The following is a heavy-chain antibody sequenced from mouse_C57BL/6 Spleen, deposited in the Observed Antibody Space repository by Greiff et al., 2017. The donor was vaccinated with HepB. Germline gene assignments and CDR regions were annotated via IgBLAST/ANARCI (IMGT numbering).Heavy chain of an antibody. D-gene: IGHD1-2*01. Sequence: EVKLVESGGGLVQPGGSLKLSCAASGFTFSDYYMYWVRQTPEKRLEWVAYISNGGGSTYYPDTVKGRFTISRDNAKNTLYLQMSRLKSEDTAMYYCARRGTTARAMDYWGQGTSVTVSS. CDR2: ISNGGGST. J-gene: IGHJ4*01. CDR1: GFTFSDYY. CDR3: ARRGTTARAMDY. V-gene: IGHV5-12*01.